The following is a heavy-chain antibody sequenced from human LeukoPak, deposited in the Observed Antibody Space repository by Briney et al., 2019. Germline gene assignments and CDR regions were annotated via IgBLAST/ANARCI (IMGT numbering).Heavy chain of an antibody. CDR2: IYYSGTT. J-gene: IGHJ6*02. CDR1: GGSISSDGYY. CDR3: ARGRSNYYGMDV. V-gene: IGHV4-31*03. Sequence: PSETLSLTCTVSGGSISSDGYYWSWIRQHPGKGLEWIGYIYYSGTTYYNPSLESRVTMSVDTSKNQFSLKLSSVTAADTAVYYCARGRSNYYGMDVWGQGTTVTVSS. D-gene: IGHD1-26*01.